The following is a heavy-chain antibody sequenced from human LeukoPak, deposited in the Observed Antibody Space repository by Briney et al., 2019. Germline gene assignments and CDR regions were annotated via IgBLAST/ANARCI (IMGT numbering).Heavy chain of an antibody. V-gene: IGHV4-39*01. CDR3: ARGRRYSGSYPLRRGGQPFDY. Sequence: SETLSLTCTVSGGSISSSSYYWGWIRQPPGKGLEWIGSIYYSGSTYYNPSLKSRVTISVDTSKNQFSLKLSSVTAADTAVYYCARGRRYSGSYPLRRGGQPFDYWGQGTLVTVSS. D-gene: IGHD1-26*01. J-gene: IGHJ4*02. CDR1: GGSISSSSYY. CDR2: IYYSGST.